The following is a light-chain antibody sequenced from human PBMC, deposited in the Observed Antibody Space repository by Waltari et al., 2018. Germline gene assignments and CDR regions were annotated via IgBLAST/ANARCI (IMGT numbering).Light chain of an antibody. V-gene: IGKV3-20*01. CDR1: QSISKY. CDR3: PDHARLPAT. J-gene: IGKJ1*01. CDR2: AAS. Sequence: VLTQSPGTLSLSPGERATLSCRASQSISKYLVWYQQRPGHAPRLLIYAASTRATGIPDRFSGSGFGTDFTLTISRLEPEDFAMYYCPDHARLPATVGQGTKGEIK.